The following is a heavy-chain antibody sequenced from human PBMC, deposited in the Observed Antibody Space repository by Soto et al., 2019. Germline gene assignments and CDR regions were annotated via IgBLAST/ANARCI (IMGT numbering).Heavy chain of an antibody. Sequence: QVQLVQSGVEVRKPGSSVKVSCKASGYIFVNYGIAWVRQAPGQGLEWMGWISPYSGNTHYASRVQGRLTMTTNTPATTAYMNMGSLTSGDRAVYYCAMVDNYVTPTPQDVWGQGTTVTVSS. CDR3: AMVDNYVTPTPQDV. V-gene: IGHV1-18*01. CDR1: GYIFVNYG. J-gene: IGHJ6*02. D-gene: IGHD3-16*01. CDR2: ISPYSGNT.